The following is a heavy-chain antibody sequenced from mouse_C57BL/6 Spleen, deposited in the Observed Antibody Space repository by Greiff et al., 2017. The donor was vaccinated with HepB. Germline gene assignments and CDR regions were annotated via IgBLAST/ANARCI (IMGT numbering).Heavy chain of an antibody. Sequence: VKLQQPGAELVKPGASVKMSCKASGYTFTSYWITWVKQRPGQGLEWIGDIYPGSGSTNYNEKFKSKATLTVDTSSSTAYMQLSSLTSEDSAVYYCARDGGSSYYFDYWGQGTTLTVSS. CDR1: GYTFTSYW. V-gene: IGHV1-55*01. J-gene: IGHJ2*01. D-gene: IGHD1-1*01. CDR2: IYPGSGST. CDR3: ARDGGSSYYFDY.